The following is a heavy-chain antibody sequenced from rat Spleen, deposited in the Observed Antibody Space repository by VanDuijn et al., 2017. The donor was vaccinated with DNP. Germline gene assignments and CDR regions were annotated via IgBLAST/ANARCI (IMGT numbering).Heavy chain of an antibody. Sequence: EVQLVESGGGLVQPGRSMKLSCAASGFTFSNYDMAWVRQAPKKGLEWVATISYDGSSTYYRDSVKGRFTISRDNAKSTLYLQMDSLRSEDTATYYCTTDPTREGGYWGQGVMVTVSS. D-gene: IGHD3-2*01. J-gene: IGHJ2*01. CDR2: ISYDGSST. CDR1: GFTFSNYD. V-gene: IGHV5-7*01. CDR3: TTDPTREGGY.